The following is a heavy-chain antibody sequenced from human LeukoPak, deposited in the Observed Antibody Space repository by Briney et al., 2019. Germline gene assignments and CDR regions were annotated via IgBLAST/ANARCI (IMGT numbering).Heavy chain of an antibody. CDR3: AREENYGDYNVGYFDY. J-gene: IGHJ4*02. CDR1: GFTFSSYS. D-gene: IGHD4-17*01. V-gene: IGHV3-21*04. Sequence: GGSLRLSCAASGFTFSSYSMNWIRQAPGKGLEWVSSISSSTSYIYYADSVKGRFTISKDNAKNSLYLQMNSLRSEDTAVYYCAREENYGDYNVGYFDYWGQGTLVTVSS. CDR2: ISSSTSYI.